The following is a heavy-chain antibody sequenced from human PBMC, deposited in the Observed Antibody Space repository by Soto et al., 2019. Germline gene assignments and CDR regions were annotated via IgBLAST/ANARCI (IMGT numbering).Heavy chain of an antibody. J-gene: IGHJ3*02. CDR3: AKDKSLYYYDSREDDAFDI. CDR1: GFTFSSYW. D-gene: IGHD3-22*01. Sequence: HPGGSLRLSCAASGFTFSSYWMHWVRQAPGKGLEWVSAISGSGGSTYYADSVKGRFTISRDNSKNTLYLQMNSLRAEDTAVYYCAKDKSLYYYDSREDDAFDIWGQGTMVTVSS. V-gene: IGHV3-23*01. CDR2: ISGSGGST.